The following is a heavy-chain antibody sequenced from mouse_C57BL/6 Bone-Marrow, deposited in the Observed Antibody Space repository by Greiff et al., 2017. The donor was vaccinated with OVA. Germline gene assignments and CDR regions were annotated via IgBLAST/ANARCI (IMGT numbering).Heavy chain of an antibody. D-gene: IGHD1-1*01. CDR2: IYPGDGDT. CDR3: ARSGGYYGVFDY. Sequence: QVQLQQSGAELVKPGASVKISCKASGYAFSSYWMNWVKQRPGKGLEWIGQIYPGDGDTNYNGKFKGKATLTADKSSSTAYMQLSSLTSEDSAVYFCARSGGYYGVFDYWGQGTTLTVSS. CDR1: GYAFSSYW. J-gene: IGHJ2*01. V-gene: IGHV1-80*01.